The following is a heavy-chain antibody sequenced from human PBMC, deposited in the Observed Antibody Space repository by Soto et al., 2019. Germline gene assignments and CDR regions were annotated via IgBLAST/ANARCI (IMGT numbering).Heavy chain of an antibody. Sequence: LVEALKISCEGSGYSFCISWIWCVRQMPGKGLEWMGIIYPGDSDTRYSPSFQGQVTISADKSISTAYLQWSSLKASDTAMYYCARLQFYGLDVWGQGTTVTVSS. J-gene: IGHJ6*02. CDR3: ARLQFYGLDV. V-gene: IGHV5-51*01. CDR1: GYSFCISW. CDR2: IYPGDSDT.